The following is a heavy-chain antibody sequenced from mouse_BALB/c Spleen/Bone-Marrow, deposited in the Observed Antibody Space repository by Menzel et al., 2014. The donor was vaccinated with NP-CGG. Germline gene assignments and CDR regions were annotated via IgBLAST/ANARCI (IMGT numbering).Heavy chain of an antibody. CDR3: ARYGITTGSYWYFDI. Sequence: EVKLMESGGGLVQPGGSRKLSCAAFGFTFSGFGMHWVRQAPEKGLEWVAYISRGSSTIYYADTVKGRFTISRDNPKNTLFLQMTSLRSEDTAMYYCARYGITTGSYWYFDIWGAGTTVTVSS. CDR1: GFTFSGFG. CDR2: ISRGSSTI. D-gene: IGHD1-1*01. J-gene: IGHJ1*01. V-gene: IGHV5-17*02.